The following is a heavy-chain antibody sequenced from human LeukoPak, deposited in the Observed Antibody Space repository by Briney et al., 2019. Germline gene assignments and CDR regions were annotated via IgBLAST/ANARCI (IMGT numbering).Heavy chain of an antibody. CDR2: MYYSGST. CDR3: ARDKYSSGWGPNWFDP. D-gene: IGHD6-19*01. J-gene: IGHJ5*02. Sequence: PSETLSLTCTVSGGSINSYYWSWIRQPPGKGLEWIGHMYYSGSTNYNPSLKSRVTISVDTSKNQFSLKLSSVTAADTAVYNCARDKYSSGWGPNWFDPWGQGTLVTVSS. V-gene: IGHV4-59*01. CDR1: GGSINSYY.